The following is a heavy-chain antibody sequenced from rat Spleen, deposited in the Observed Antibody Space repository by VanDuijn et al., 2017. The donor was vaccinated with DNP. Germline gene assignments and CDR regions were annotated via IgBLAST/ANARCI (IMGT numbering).Heavy chain of an antibody. CDR3: ASPIATISY. V-gene: IGHV3-1*01. CDR2: ISYTDIA. J-gene: IGHJ2*01. CDR1: GYSITRNY. Sequence: EVQLQESGPGLVESSQSLSLTCSVTGYSITRNYRWNWIRKFPGNKMEWIGHISYTDIANYHPSLKSRVSITRDTLKNQVFLHLNSVTFEDTATYYCASPIATISYWGQGVMVTVSS. D-gene: IGHD1-2*01.